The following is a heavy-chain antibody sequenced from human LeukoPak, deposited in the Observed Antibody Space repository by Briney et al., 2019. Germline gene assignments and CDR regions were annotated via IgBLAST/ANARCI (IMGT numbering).Heavy chain of an antibody. V-gene: IGHV3-48*02. CDR1: GFPFSSHV. CDR3: ARDYDWAFDF. J-gene: IGHJ4*02. CDR2: INHNGEAI. D-gene: IGHD3-9*01. Sequence: GGSLRLSCAASGFPFSSHVLSWVRQAPGKGLEWIAYINHNGEAIYYPDLVKGRFIISRDNAKNSLFLQMNDLRDEDTAVYYCARDYDWAFDFWGQGTLVTVSS.